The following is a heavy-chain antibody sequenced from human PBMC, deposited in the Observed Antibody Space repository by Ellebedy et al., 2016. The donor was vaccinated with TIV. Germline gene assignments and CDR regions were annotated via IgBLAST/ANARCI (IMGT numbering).Heavy chain of an antibody. J-gene: IGHJ5*02. CDR2: ISYTGTT. D-gene: IGHD7-27*01. V-gene: IGHV4-59*01. Sequence: SETLSLTCTVSGGSINSNYRSWIRQTPGKGLEWLGHISYTGTTNYNPSLKSRVTISGDTSKNQFSLRLSSVTAAGTAVYYCARQLGMKRAIWDLWGQGTLVTVSS. CDR3: ARQLGMKRAIWDL. CDR1: GGSINSNY.